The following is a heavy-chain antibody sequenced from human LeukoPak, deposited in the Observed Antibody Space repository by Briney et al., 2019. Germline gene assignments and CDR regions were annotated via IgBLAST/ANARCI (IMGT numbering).Heavy chain of an antibody. J-gene: IGHJ5*02. CDR1: GGSISNYY. CDR3: ARHDFDYSSSSDNCFDP. CDR2: IYTSGSS. D-gene: IGHD6-6*01. V-gene: IGHV4-4*09. Sequence: SETLSLTCTVSGGSISNYYWSWIRQPPGKGLEWIGFIYTSGSSDHNPSLKSRVTISLDTSKNQFSLKLSSVTAANTAVYYCARHDFDYSSSSDNCFDPWGQGTLVTVSS.